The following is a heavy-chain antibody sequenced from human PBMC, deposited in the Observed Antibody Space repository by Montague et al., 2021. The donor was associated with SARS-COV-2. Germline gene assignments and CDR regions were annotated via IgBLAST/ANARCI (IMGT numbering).Heavy chain of an antibody. D-gene: IGHD2-15*01. V-gene: IGHV4-31*03. CDR2: IYYSGST. CDR3: ARSVRGYCNDDSCLARYYYGLDV. CDR1: SGSINSGGFY. J-gene: IGHJ6*02. Sequence: SQTQSLACSVSSGSINSGGFYWSWIRQPPGKGLEWIGYIYYSGSTYYNPSLESRLTISVDTSKNQFSLNLSSVTAADTAVYYCARSVRGYCNDDSCLARYYYGLDVWGQGTTVTVSS.